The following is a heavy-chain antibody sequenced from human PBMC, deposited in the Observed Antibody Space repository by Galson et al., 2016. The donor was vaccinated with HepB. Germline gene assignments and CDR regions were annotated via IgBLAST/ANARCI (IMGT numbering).Heavy chain of an antibody. V-gene: IGHV3-23*01. D-gene: IGHD6-19*01. J-gene: IGHJ4*02. CDR2: IGVSGGST. Sequence: SLRLSCAASGFTFSSYAMNWVRQAPGKGLEWVSFIGVSGGSTNYADFVKGRFTTSRDDSKNTLYLQMNSLRAEDTAVYYCARRGISTGWSPFDYWGQGTLVTVSP. CDR3: ARRGISTGWSPFDY. CDR1: GFTFSSYA.